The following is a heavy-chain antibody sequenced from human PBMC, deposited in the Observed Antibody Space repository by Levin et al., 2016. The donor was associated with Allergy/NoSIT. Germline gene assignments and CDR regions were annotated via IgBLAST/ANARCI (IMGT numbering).Heavy chain of an antibody. CDR2: IYYSGST. CDR3: ARGPLDYYYYGMDV. J-gene: IGHJ6*02. V-gene: IGHV4-59*01. Sequence: WIRQPPGKGLEWIGYIYYSGSTNYNPSLKSRVTISVDTSKNQFSLKLSSVTAADTAVYYCARGPLDYYYYGMDVWGQGTTVTVSS.